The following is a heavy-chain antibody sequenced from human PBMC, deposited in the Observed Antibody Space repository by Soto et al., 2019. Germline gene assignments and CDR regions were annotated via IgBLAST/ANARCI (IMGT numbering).Heavy chain of an antibody. CDR1: GYSFTRYW. V-gene: IGHV5-51*03. Sequence: EVQLVQSGAEVKKPGESLKISCKGSGYSFTRYWIGWVCHMPGKGLEWMGIIYPGDSDTRYSPSFQGQVTISADKSISTAYLQWSSLKASDTAMYFCASTVAGTIGAFDIWGQGTIVTVSS. D-gene: IGHD6-19*01. CDR3: ASTVAGTIGAFDI. J-gene: IGHJ3*02. CDR2: IYPGDSDT.